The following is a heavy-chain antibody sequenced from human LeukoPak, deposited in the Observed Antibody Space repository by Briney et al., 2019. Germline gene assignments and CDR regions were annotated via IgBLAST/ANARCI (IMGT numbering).Heavy chain of an antibody. J-gene: IGHJ6*02. CDR1: GGSFSGYY. D-gene: IGHD3-16*01. Sequence: SETLSLTCAGYGGSFSGYYWSWIRQPRGKGLEWIGEINHSGSTNYNPSLKSRVTISVDTSKDQFSLKLSSVTAADTAVYYCARGRWGDYGMDVWGQGTTVTVSS. CDR2: INHSGST. CDR3: ARGRWGDYGMDV. V-gene: IGHV4-34*01.